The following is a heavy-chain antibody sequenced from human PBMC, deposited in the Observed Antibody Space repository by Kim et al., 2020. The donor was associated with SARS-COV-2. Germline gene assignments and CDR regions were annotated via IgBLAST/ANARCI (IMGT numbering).Heavy chain of an antibody. Sequence: SETLSLTCTVSGGSISSSSYYWGWIRQPPGKGLEWIGSIYYSGSTYYNPSLKSRVTISVDTSKNQFSLKLSSVTAADTAVYYCARRMVRGVTDYWGQGTLVTVSS. CDR3: ARRMVRGVTDY. V-gene: IGHV4-39*01. CDR1: GGSISSSSYY. CDR2: IYYSGST. J-gene: IGHJ4*02. D-gene: IGHD3-10*01.